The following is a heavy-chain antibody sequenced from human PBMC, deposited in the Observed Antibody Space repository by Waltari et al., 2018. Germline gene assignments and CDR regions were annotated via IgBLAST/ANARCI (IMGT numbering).Heavy chain of an antibody. J-gene: IGHJ5*02. Sequence: QVQLQESGPGLVKPSETLSLTCTVAGYSISSSYYWGWIRQPPGKGLEWIGSIYHSGSTYYNPSLKSRVTISVDTSKNQFALKLSSVTAADTAVYYCARRRGVVPFDPWGQGTLVTVSS. V-gene: IGHV4-38-2*02. CDR1: GYSISSSYY. D-gene: IGHD3-3*01. CDR3: ARRRGVVPFDP. CDR2: IYHSGST.